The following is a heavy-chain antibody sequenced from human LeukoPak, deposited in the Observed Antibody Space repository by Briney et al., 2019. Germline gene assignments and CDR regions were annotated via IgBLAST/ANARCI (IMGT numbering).Heavy chain of an antibody. D-gene: IGHD3-3*01. J-gene: IGHJ4*02. CDR3: ARQGITIFEVAFDY. Sequence: SETLSLTCTVSGGSISSSSYYWGWIRQSPGKGLEWIGSIYYGGNTYYNPSLKSRVTIYVDTSKNQFSLKLSSVTAADTAVYYCARQGITIFEVAFDYWGQGTQVTVSS. CDR2: IYYGGNT. CDR1: GGSISSSSYY. V-gene: IGHV4-39*01.